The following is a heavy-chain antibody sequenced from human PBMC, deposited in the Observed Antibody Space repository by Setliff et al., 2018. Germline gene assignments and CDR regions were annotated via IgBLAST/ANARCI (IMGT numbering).Heavy chain of an antibody. V-gene: IGHV3-23*01. J-gene: IGHJ6*03. CDR1: GFTFSSYA. Sequence: GGSLRLSCAASGFTFSSYALSWFGPAPGKGLEWGSAIRCRGGSTYYADSVKGRFTISRDNSKNTLYLQMNSLRAEDTAVYYCAKGGEYYDFWSGYPLEPPSYYYYYMDVWGKGTTVTVSS. CDR2: IRCRGGST. D-gene: IGHD3-3*01. CDR3: AKGGEYYDFWSGYPLEPPSYYYYYMDV.